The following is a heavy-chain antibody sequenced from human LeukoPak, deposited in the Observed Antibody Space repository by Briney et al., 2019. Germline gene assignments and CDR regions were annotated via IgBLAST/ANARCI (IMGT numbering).Heavy chain of an antibody. CDR2: IRYDGSNK. J-gene: IGHJ4*02. CDR3: AKDLAYVSGSYPGQNDY. CDR1: GFIFSDFD. V-gene: IGHV3-30*02. Sequence: GGSLRLSCAASGFIFSDFDMNWVRQAPGKGLEWVAFIRYDGSNKYYADSVKGRFTISRDNSKNTLYLQMNSLRAEDTAVYYCAKDLAYVSGSYPGQNDYWGQGTLVTVSS. D-gene: IGHD1-26*01.